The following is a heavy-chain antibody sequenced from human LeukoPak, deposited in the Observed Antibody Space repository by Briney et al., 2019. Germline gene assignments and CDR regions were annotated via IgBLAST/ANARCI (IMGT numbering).Heavy chain of an antibody. CDR2: INPSGGST. Sequence: ASVNVSFRASGYTFTIYYMHWVRQAPGQGLEWMGIINPSGGSTSYAQKFQGRVTMTRDTSTSTVYMELSSLRSEDTAVYYCARVSQLVGTPFDYWGQGTLVTVSS. D-gene: IGHD6-6*01. CDR3: ARVSQLVGTPFDY. J-gene: IGHJ4*02. V-gene: IGHV1-46*01. CDR1: GYTFTIYY.